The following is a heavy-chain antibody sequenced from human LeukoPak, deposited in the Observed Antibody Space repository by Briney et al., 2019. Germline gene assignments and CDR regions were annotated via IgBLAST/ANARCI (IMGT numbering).Heavy chain of an antibody. V-gene: IGHV4-39*01. CDR1: GFTFSIYT. Sequence: GSLRLSCAASGFTFSIYTMSWVRQAPGKGLEWVGSIYNSGNTYYNPSLKSRVTISVDTSKNQFSLKLNSVTAADTAVYYCARLWYYWGQGTLVTVSS. D-gene: IGHD3-10*01. J-gene: IGHJ4*02. CDR3: ARLWYY. CDR2: IYNSGNT.